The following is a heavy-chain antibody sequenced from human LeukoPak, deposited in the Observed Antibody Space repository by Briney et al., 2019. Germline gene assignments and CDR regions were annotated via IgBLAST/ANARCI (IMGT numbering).Heavy chain of an antibody. Sequence: SETLSLTCTVSHDSISHYYWSWIRQPPGKGLEWIGYIYYSGSTNYNPSLKSRVTISVDTSKNQFSLKLSSVTAADTAVYYCARGGTAYYYDSSGTIDYWGQGTLVTVSS. CDR1: HDSISHYY. D-gene: IGHD3-22*01. CDR2: IYYSGST. J-gene: IGHJ4*02. CDR3: ARGGTAYYYDSSGTIDY. V-gene: IGHV4-59*01.